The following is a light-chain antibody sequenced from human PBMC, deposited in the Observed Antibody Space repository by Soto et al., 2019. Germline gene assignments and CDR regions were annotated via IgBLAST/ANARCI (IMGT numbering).Light chain of an antibody. CDR2: DAS. V-gene: IGKV3-20*01. CDR3: QQYGSTPLT. CDR1: QSVRNNY. J-gene: IGKJ4*01. Sequence: EIVLTQSPDTLSLSPGERATLSCRASQSVRNNYLAGYQQKPGQAPRFLIYDASSRATGIPDRFSGSGSGTDFTLTISRLEPEDFAVYYCQQYGSTPLTFGGGTKVDIE.